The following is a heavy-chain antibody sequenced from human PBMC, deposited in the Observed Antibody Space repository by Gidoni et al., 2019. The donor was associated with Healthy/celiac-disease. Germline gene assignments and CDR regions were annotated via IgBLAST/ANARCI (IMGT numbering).Heavy chain of an antibody. CDR3: ARDPGGDYTIDY. D-gene: IGHD4-17*01. CDR2: IWYDGSNK. CDR1: GFTFSSYG. Sequence: QVQLVESGGGVVQPGRSLRLSCAASGFTFSSYGMHWVRQAPGKGLEWVAVIWYDGSNKYYADSVKGRFTISRDNSKNTLYLQMNSLRAEDTAVYYCARDPGGDYTIDYWGQGTLVTVSS. V-gene: IGHV3-33*01. J-gene: IGHJ4*02.